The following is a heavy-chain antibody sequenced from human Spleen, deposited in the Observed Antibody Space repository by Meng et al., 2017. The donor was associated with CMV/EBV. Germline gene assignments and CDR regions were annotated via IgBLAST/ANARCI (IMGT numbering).Heavy chain of an antibody. D-gene: IGHD3-3*01. Sequence: GGSLRLSCAASGFTFSSYGMHWVRQAPGKGLEWVAFIRYDGSNKYYADSVKGRFTISRDNSKNTLYLQMNSLRAEDTAVYYCAKDQVEWLLFDYWGQGTLVTVSS. CDR3: AKDQVEWLLFDY. CDR2: IRYDGSNK. J-gene: IGHJ4*02. V-gene: IGHV3-30*02. CDR1: GFTFSSYG.